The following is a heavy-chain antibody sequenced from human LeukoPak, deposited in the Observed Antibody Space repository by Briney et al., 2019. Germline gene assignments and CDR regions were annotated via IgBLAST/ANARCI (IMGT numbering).Heavy chain of an antibody. CDR2: IYYSGST. V-gene: IGHV4-39*07. CDR1: GGSISSSSYY. CDR3: ARDNEGDTAFDI. Sequence: SETPSLTCTVSGGSISSSSYYWGWIRQPPGKGLEWIGSIYYSGSTYYNPSLKSRVTISVDTSKNQFSLKLSSVTAADTAVYYCARDNEGDTAFDIWGQGTMVTVSS. J-gene: IGHJ3*02. D-gene: IGHD2-8*01.